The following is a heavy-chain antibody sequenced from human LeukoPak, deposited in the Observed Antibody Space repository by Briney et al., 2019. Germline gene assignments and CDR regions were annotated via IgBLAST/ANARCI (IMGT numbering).Heavy chain of an antibody. CDR3: ARDGFGQLLYYYYGMDV. Sequence: GGSLRLSCAASGFTFSSYSMNWVRQAPGKGLEWVSSISSSSSYIYYADSVRGRFTISRDNAKNSLYLQMNSLRAEDTAVYYCARDGFGQLLYYYYGMDVWGQGTTVTVSS. V-gene: IGHV3-21*01. CDR2: ISSSSSYI. D-gene: IGHD2-2*01. CDR1: GFTFSSYS. J-gene: IGHJ6*02.